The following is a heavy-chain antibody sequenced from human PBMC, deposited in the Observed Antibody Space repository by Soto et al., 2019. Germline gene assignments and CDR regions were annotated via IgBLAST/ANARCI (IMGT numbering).Heavy chain of an antibody. Sequence: EVQLVETGGGLIQPGGSLRLSCAASGFSVGINYMTWVRQSPGKGLEWVSLIYSNGDTDYADSVKGRFSISRDNFKNTLYLQMNDLRAEDTAVYHCARKSDSSPVPEADGVWGRGTLVTVSS. CDR1: GFSVGINY. D-gene: IGHD2-8*01. V-gene: IGHV3-53*02. CDR2: IYSNGDT. J-gene: IGHJ4*02. CDR3: ARKSDSSPVPEADGV.